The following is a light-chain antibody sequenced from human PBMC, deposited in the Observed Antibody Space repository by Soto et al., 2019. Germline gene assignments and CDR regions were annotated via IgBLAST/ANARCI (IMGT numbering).Light chain of an antibody. CDR3: LQFDNSPLYT. CDR2: GAS. J-gene: IGKJ2*01. Sequence: EIVLTQSPGTLSLSPGERATLSCRASQSVSSSSLAWYQHKPGQAPRLLIYGASSRATAIPDRFSGSGSGTDFSLTISRLQPEDFAVYYCLQFDNSPLYTFGQGTKLEIK. V-gene: IGKV3-20*01. CDR1: QSVSSSS.